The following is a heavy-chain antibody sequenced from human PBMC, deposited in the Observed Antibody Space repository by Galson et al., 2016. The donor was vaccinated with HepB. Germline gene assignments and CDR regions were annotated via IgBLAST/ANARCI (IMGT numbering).Heavy chain of an antibody. CDR3: ARDYWAGSDYGDFGDFQH. D-gene: IGHD4-17*01. CDR1: GFIFSDSA. V-gene: IGHV3-30*04. Sequence: SLRLSCAASGFIFSDSAMHWVRQAPGKGLEWVAVISYDENYKLYADSVKGRFTISRDNPKSTLHLQMNSLRPEDTAVYYCARDYWAGSDYGDFGDFQHWGQGTLVSVSS. J-gene: IGHJ1*01. CDR2: ISYDENYK.